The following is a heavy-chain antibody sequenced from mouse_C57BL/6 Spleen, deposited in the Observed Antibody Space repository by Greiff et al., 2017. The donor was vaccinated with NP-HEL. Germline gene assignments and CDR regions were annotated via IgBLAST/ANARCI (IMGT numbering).Heavy chain of an antibody. CDR1: GYTFTDHT. Sequence: VQLQQSDAELVKPGASVKISCKVSGYTFTDHTIHWMKQRPEQGLEWIGYIYPRDGSTKYNEKFKGKATLTADKSSSTAYMQLNSLTSEDSAVYFCARERTYDYDGYYAMDYWGQGTSVTVSS. D-gene: IGHD2-4*01. CDR3: ARERTYDYDGYYAMDY. CDR2: IYPRDGST. J-gene: IGHJ4*01. V-gene: IGHV1-78*01.